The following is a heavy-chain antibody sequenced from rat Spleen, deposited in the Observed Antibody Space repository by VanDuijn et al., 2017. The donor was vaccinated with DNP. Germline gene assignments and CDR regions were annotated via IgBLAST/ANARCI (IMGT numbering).Heavy chain of an antibody. CDR1: GFTFNNYW. CDR2: ITSSGGST. Sequence: EVQLVESGGDLVQPGRSLKLSCVASGFTFNNYWMTWIRQVPGKGLEWVASITSSGGSTYYPDSVKGRFTISRDNAKNTLYLQMNSLRSEDTATYYCARDQGAWEDYFDYWGQGVMVTVSS. CDR3: ARDQGAWEDYFDY. J-gene: IGHJ2*01. D-gene: IGHD5-1*01. V-gene: IGHV5-31*01.